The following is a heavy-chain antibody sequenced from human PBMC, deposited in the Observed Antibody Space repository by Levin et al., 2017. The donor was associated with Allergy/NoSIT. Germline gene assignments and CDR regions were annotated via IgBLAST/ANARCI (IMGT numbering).Heavy chain of an antibody. J-gene: IGHJ4*02. Sequence: LSLTCAASKFAFSYYAMHWVRQAPGKGLEWVAGISYDASSQHYVDSVRGRFTISRDNSDKTVSLQMNNLRPEDTAVYFCARGRQWLVKEAFEYWGQGTLVTVSA. V-gene: IGHV3-30-3*01. CDR1: KFAFSYYA. D-gene: IGHD6-19*01. CDR3: ARGRQWLVKEAFEY. CDR2: ISYDASSQ.